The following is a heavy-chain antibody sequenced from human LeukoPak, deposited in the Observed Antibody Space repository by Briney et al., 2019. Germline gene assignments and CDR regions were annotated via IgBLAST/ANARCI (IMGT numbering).Heavy chain of an antibody. CDR2: ISAYNGNT. V-gene: IGHV1-18*01. Sequence: ASVKVSCKASGYTFTSYGISWVRQAPGQGLEWMGWISAYNGNTNYAQKLQGRVTMTTDTSTSTAYMELRSLRSDDTAVYYCARSDFIAAPVYFDYWGQGTLVTVSS. CDR3: ARSDFIAAPVYFDY. J-gene: IGHJ4*02. CDR1: GYTFTSYG. D-gene: IGHD6-6*01.